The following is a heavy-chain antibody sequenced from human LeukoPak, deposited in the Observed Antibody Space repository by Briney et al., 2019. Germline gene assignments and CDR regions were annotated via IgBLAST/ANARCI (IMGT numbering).Heavy chain of an antibody. D-gene: IGHD2-2*03. J-gene: IGHJ3*02. CDR3: AKVGGYFDAFDI. CDR2: FGDGGGST. V-gene: IGHV3-23*01. CDR1: GFTFSSYD. Sequence: GGSLRLSCAASGFTFSSYDMSWVRQAPGKGLEWVSGFGDGGGSTYYADSVNGRFTISRDNSKNTLYLQMNSLRAEDTAVYYCAKVGGYFDAFDIWGQGTMVTVSS.